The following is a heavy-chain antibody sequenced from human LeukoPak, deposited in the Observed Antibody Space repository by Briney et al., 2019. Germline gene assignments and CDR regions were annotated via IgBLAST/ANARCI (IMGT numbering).Heavy chain of an antibody. CDR1: GFTFSSYA. J-gene: IGHJ4*02. CDR2: ISGSGGST. CDR3: AKSSYYDSSGYYREYYFDF. D-gene: IGHD3-22*01. V-gene: IGHV3-23*01. Sequence: GGSLRLSCAASGFTFSSYAMSWVRQAPGKGLEWVSAISGSGGSTYYADSVKGRFTISRDNSKNMLYLQMNSLRAEDTAVYYCAKSSYYDSSGYYREYYFDFWGQGTLVTVSP.